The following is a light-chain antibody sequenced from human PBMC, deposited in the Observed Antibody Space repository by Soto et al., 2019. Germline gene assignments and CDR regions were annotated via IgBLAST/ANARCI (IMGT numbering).Light chain of an antibody. J-gene: IGKJ1*01. V-gene: IGKV3-11*01. CDR3: LQDINYPWK. CDR2: DAS. Sequence: IVLTHSPTTLSLSPWERATLSCRASQSVRSYLAWYQQKPGQAPRLLIYDASNRATGTPARFSGSGSGTDFTLAISSLQPEDSATYYCLQDINYPWKFGQGTKVDIK. CDR1: QSVRSY.